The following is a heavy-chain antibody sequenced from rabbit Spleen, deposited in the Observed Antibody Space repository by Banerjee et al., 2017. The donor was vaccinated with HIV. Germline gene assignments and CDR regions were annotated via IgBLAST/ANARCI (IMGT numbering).Heavy chain of an antibody. V-gene: IGHV1S45*01. CDR1: GFAFNSVYD. Sequence: QEQLVESGGGLVQPEGSLTLTCTASGFAFNSVYDMCWVRQAPGKGLEWIACINAATGKPVYATWASGRFTISRTSSTTVTLRMASLTAADRATYFCARDLVGVIGWNFYLWGQGTLVTVS. CDR2: INAATGKP. CDR3: ARDLVGVIGWNFYL. D-gene: IGHD2-1*01. J-gene: IGHJ4*01.